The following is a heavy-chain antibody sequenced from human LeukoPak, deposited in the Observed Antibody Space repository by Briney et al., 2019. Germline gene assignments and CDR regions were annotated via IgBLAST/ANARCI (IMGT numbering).Heavy chain of an antibody. CDR2: ISYDGSNK. J-gene: IGHJ6*02. V-gene: IGHV3-30*18. Sequence: GGSLRLSCAASGFTFSSYGMHWVRQAPGKGLEWVAVISYDGSNKYYADSVKGRFTISRDNSKNTLYLQMNSLRAEDTAVYYCAKGAQGMDVWAKGPRSPSP. CDR3: AKGAQGMDV. CDR1: GFTFSSYG.